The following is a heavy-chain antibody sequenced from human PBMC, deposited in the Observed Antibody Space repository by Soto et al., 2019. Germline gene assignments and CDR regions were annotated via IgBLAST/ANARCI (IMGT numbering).Heavy chain of an antibody. CDR2: IKGDGSAK. CDR1: GITFGNYW. V-gene: IGHV3-7*05. J-gene: IGHJ3*02. D-gene: IGHD6-25*01. CDR3: VRDVSPRSSGYYLDAFDI. Sequence: EVQLVESGGGLVQPGGSLRLSCAASGITFGNYWMTWVRQAPGKGLEWVANIKGDGSAKSYLDSVRGRFTVSRDNAENLLSLQMNILRAEDTALYNCVRDVSPRSSGYYLDAFDIRGQGTMVTVS.